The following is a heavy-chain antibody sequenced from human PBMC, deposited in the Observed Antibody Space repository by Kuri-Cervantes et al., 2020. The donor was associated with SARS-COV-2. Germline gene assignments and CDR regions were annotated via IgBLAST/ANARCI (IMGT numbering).Heavy chain of an antibody. CDR3: ARDYYYDSSGYYYDVYYYGMDV. J-gene: IGHJ6*02. V-gene: IGHV3-30-3*01. D-gene: IGHD3-22*01. CDR2: ISYDGSNK. CDR1: GFTFSSYA. Sequence: LSLTCAASGFTFSSYAMHWVRQAPGKGLEWVAVISYDGSNKYYADSVKGRFTISRDNSKNTLYLQMNSLRAEDTAVYYCARDYYYDSSGYYYDVYYYGMDVWGQGTTVTVSS.